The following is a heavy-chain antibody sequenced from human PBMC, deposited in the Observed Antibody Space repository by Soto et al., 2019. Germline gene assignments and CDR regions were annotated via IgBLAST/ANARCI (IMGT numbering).Heavy chain of an antibody. D-gene: IGHD3-3*01. Sequence: LSLTCAVYGGSFSGYYWSWIRQPPGKGLEWIGEINHSGSTNYNPSLKSRVTISVDTSKNQFSLKLSSVTAADTAVYYCARGRQGDYDFWSGYYYPTRRGMDVWGQGTTVTVSS. V-gene: IGHV4-34*01. CDR1: GGSFSGYY. J-gene: IGHJ6*02. CDR3: ARGRQGDYDFWSGYYYPTRRGMDV. CDR2: INHSGST.